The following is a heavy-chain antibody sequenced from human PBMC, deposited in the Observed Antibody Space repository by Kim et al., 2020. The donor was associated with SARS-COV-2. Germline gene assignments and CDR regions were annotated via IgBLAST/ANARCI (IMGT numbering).Heavy chain of an antibody. V-gene: IGHV4-59*01. CDR3: ARVTTRSDAFDI. D-gene: IGHD4-4*01. CDR2: IYYSGST. Sequence: SETLSLTCTVSGGSISSYYWSWIRQPPGKGLEWIGYIYYSGSTNYNPSLKSRVTISVYTSKNQFSLKLSSVTAADTAVYYCARVTTRSDAFDIWGQGTMVTVSS. J-gene: IGHJ3*02. CDR1: GGSISSYY.